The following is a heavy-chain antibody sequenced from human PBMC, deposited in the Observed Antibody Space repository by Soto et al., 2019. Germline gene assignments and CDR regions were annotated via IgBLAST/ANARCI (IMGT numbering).Heavy chain of an antibody. D-gene: IGHD4-17*01. CDR2: IYHSGST. CDR1: GGSISSGGYS. CDR3: ARADYGGSTYWYFDL. Sequence: PSETLSLTCAVSGGSISSGGYSWSWIRQPPGKGLEWIGYIYHSGSTYYNPSLKSRVTISVDRSKNQFSLKLSSVTAADTAVYYCARADYGGSTYWYFDLWGRGTLVTVSS. J-gene: IGHJ2*01. V-gene: IGHV4-30-2*01.